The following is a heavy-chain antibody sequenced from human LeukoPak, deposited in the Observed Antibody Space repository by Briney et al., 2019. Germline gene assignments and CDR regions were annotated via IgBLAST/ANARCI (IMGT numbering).Heavy chain of an antibody. Sequence: ASVKVSCKASGHTFTSYDINWVRQATGQGLEWMGWMNPNSGNTGYAQKFQGRDTMTRNTSISTAYMELSSLRSEDTAVYYCARGPYSGSYFSAYYFDYWGQGTLVTVSS. CDR1: GHTFTSYD. CDR3: ARGPYSGSYFSAYYFDY. J-gene: IGHJ4*02. D-gene: IGHD1-26*01. V-gene: IGHV1-8*01. CDR2: MNPNSGNT.